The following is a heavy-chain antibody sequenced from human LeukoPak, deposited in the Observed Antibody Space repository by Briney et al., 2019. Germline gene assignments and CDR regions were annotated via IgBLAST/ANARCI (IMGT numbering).Heavy chain of an antibody. CDR1: GYSFTSYW. CDR2: IYPGDSDT. CDR3: ASTAHRGGATPWFDP. J-gene: IGHJ5*02. Sequence: GESLQISCKGSGYSFTSYWIGWVPPLPGKGLEWMGIIYPGDSDTRYSPSFQGQVTISADKSISTAYLQWSSLKASDTAMYYCASTAHRGGATPWFDPWGQGTLVTVSS. D-gene: IGHD1-26*01. V-gene: IGHV5-51*01.